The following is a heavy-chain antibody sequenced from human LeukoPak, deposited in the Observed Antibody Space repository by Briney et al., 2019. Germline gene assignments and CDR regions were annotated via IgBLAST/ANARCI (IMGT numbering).Heavy chain of an antibody. CDR2: INPSGGST. Sequence: ASVKVSCKASGYTFTSYYMHWVRQAPGQGLEWMGIINPSGGSTSYAQKFQGRVTMTTDTSTSTAYMELRSLRSDDTAVYYCARVTAARLASRRFDYWGQGTLVTVSS. V-gene: IGHV1-46*01. J-gene: IGHJ4*02. CDR1: GYTFTSYY. D-gene: IGHD6-6*01. CDR3: ARVTAARLASRRFDY.